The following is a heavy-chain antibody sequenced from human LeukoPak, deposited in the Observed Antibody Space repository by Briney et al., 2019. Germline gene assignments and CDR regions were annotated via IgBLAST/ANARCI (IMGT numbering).Heavy chain of an antibody. CDR2: IYTSGRT. J-gene: IGHJ4*02. CDR1: GGSITFGSYY. D-gene: IGHD3-16*02. CDR3: ARARVIPASFDD. Sequence: PSETLSLTCTGSGGSITFGSYYWTWIRQPAGKGLEWIGRIYTSGRTFYNPSLKSRLTISMDTSMNQFSLRLNSVTAADTAVYYCARARVIPASFDDWGQGALVTVSS. V-gene: IGHV4-61*02.